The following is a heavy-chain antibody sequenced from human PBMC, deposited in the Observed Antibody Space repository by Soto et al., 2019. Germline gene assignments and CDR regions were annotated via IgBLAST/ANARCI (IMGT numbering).Heavy chain of an antibody. V-gene: IGHV1-18*01. CDR3: ARVDIVVVVAATRTAFDI. J-gene: IGHJ3*02. CDR1: GCTFTSYG. CDR2: ISAYNGNT. Sequence: QVQLVQSGAEVKKPGASVKVSCKASGCTFTSYGISWVRQAPGQGLEWMGWISAYNGNTNYAQKLQGRVTMTTDTSTSTAYMELRSLRSDDTAVYYCARVDIVVVVAATRTAFDIWGQGTMVTVSS. D-gene: IGHD2-15*01.